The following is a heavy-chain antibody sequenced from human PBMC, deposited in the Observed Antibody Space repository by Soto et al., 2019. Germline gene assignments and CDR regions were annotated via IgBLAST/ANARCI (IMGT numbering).Heavy chain of an antibody. CDR3: ARSGKADCSGGSCYIGY. CDR2: ISAYNGNT. D-gene: IGHD2-15*01. Sequence: QVQLVQSGAEVKKPGASLKVSCKASGYTFTSYGISWVRQVPGQGLEWMGWISAYNGNTNYAQKLQGRVTMTTDTPTSTAYMELRSLRSDDTAVYYCARSGKADCSGGSCYIGYWGQGTLVTVSS. J-gene: IGHJ4*02. CDR1: GYTFTSYG. V-gene: IGHV1-18*01.